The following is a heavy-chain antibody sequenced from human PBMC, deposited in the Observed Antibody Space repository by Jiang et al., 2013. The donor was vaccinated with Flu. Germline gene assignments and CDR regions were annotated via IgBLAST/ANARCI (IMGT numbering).Heavy chain of an antibody. J-gene: IGHJ4*02. CDR3: ARDRSTVTTSLTY. V-gene: IGHV1-46*01. CDR2: INPSGGAT. Sequence: VESGAEVRKPGASVKISCEASGYTFTNYYLHWVRRAPGQGLEWVAMINPSGGATYFAQSFQDRVAVTRDTSTSTVYMELSRLRSEDTAIYYCARDRSTVTTSLTYWGQGTLVTVSS. CDR1: GYTFTNYY. D-gene: IGHD4-17*01.